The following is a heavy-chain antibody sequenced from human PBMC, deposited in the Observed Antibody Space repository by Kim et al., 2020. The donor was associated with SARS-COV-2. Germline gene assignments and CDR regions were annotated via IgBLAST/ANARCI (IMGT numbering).Heavy chain of an antibody. CDR3: TTDIPPPCY. Sequence: GTTDYAAPVKGRFTISRDDSKNTLYLQMNSLKTEDTAVYYCTTDIPPPCYWGQGTLVTVSS. D-gene: IGHD2-2*02. CDR2: GTT. V-gene: IGHV3-15*01. J-gene: IGHJ4*02.